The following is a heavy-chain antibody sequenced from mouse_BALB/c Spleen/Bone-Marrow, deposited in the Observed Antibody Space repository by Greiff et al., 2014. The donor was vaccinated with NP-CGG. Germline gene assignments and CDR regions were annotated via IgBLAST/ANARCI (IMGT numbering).Heavy chain of an antibody. V-gene: IGHV14-3*02. CDR1: GFNIKDTY. Sequence: EVMLVESGAELVKPGASVKLSCTASGFNIKDTYMHWVKQRPEQGLEWIGRIDPANGNTKYDPKFQGKATITADTSSNTAYLQLSSLTSEDTAVYYCARNGNYGAWFAYWGQGTLLTVSA. CDR3: ARNGNYGAWFAY. J-gene: IGHJ3*01. D-gene: IGHD2-1*01. CDR2: IDPANGNT.